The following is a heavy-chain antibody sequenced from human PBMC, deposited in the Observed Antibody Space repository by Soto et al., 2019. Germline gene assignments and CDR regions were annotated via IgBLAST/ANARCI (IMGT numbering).Heavy chain of an antibody. J-gene: IGHJ6*02. D-gene: IGHD6-19*01. CDR1: GFTFSSYG. CDR3: AKDSRSSGRPDYYYYGMDV. V-gene: IGHV3-30*18. CDR2: ISYDGSNK. Sequence: GGSLRLSCVASGFTFSSYGMHWVRQAPGKGLEWVAVISYDGSNKCYADSVKGRFTISRDNSKNTLYLQMNSLRAEDTAVYYCAKDSRSSGRPDYYYYGMDVWGQGTTVTVSS.